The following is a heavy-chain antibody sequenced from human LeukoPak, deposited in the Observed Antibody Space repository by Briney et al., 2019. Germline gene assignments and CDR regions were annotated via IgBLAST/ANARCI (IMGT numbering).Heavy chain of an antibody. CDR1: GYSISSDYY. V-gene: IGHV4-38-2*02. D-gene: IGHD3-16*01. Sequence: SETLSLTCTVSGYSISSDYYWGWIRQPPGKGLEWIGSIHHSGSTYYNPSLKSRVTIFVDTSKNQFSLKLSSVTAADTAVYYCARLKAGDDAFDIWGQGTMVTVSS. J-gene: IGHJ3*02. CDR2: IHHSGST. CDR3: ARLKAGDDAFDI.